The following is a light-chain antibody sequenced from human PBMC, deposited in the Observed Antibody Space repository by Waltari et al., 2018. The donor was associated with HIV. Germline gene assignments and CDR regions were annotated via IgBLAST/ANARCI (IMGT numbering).Light chain of an antibody. J-gene: IGLJ2*01. CDR1: ALPKQY. CDR2: KDS. V-gene: IGLV3-25*03. CDR3: QSADRSGTYSVV. Sequence: SYELTQPPSVSVSPGQTARITCSGDALPKQYAYWYQQKPGQAPVPVIYKDSERPSGIPERFSGSSSGTTVTLTISGGQAEDEAEYYCQSADRSGTYSVVFGGGTKLTVL.